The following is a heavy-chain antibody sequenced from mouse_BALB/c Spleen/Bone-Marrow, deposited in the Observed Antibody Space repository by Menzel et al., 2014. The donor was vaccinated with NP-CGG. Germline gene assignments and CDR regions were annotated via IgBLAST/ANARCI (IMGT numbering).Heavy chain of an antibody. Sequence: VQLQQSGGGLVQPGGSLKLSCAASGFDFSRYWMSWVRQAPGKGLEWIGEINPDSSTINYTPSLKDKFIISRDNAKNTLYLQMSKVRSEDTALYYCERLSYYGRFAYWGQGTLVTASA. CDR2: INPDSSTI. V-gene: IGHV4-1*02. D-gene: IGHD1-1*01. J-gene: IGHJ3*01. CDR1: GFDFSRYW. CDR3: ERLSYYGRFAY.